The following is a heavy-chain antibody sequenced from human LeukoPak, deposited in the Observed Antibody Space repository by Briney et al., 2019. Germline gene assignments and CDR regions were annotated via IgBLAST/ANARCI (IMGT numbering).Heavy chain of an antibody. CDR1: GGSISSYY. V-gene: IGHV4-39*01. Sequence: SETLSLTCTVSGGSISSYYWSWIRQPPGKGLEWIGSIYYSGSTYYNPSLKSRVTISVDTSKNQFSLKLSSVTAADTAVYYCARLGYCSGGSCFAFPFDYWGQGTLVTVSS. CDR3: ARLGYCSGGSCFAFPFDY. J-gene: IGHJ4*02. CDR2: IYYSGST. D-gene: IGHD2-15*01.